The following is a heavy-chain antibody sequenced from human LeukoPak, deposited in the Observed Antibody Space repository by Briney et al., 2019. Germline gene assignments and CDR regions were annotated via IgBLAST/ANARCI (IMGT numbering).Heavy chain of an antibody. Sequence: GASVKVCCKASGYTFTSYDINWVRQATGQGLEWMGWMNPNSGNTGYAQKFQGRVTITRNTSISTAYMELSSLRSEDRAVYYCARMGATAEFDPWGQGTLVTVSS. D-gene: IGHD1-26*01. CDR2: MNPNSGNT. CDR1: GYTFTSYD. V-gene: IGHV1-8*03. CDR3: ARMGATAEFDP. J-gene: IGHJ5*02.